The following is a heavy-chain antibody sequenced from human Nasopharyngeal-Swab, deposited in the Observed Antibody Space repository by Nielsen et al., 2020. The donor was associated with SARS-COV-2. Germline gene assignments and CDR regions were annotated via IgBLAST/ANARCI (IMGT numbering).Heavy chain of an antibody. V-gene: IGHV3-21*01. D-gene: IGHD2-15*01. CDR2: ISSSSSYI. Sequence: GVLKISCAASGFPFSSYSMNWVRQAPGKGLEWVSSISSSSSYIYYADSVKGRFTISRDNAKNSLYLQMNSLRAEDTAVYYCARDPYPRYCSGGSCYNRYYYYGMDVWGQGTTVTVSS. CDR1: GFPFSSYS. CDR3: ARDPYPRYCSGGSCYNRYYYYGMDV. J-gene: IGHJ6*02.